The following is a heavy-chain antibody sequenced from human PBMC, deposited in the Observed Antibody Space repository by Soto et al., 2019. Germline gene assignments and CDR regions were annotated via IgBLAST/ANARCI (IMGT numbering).Heavy chain of an antibody. CDR2: ISAYNGNT. Sequence: QVQLVQSGAEVKKPGASVKVSCKASGYTFTSYGISWVRQAPGQGLEWMGWISAYNGNTNYAQKLQDRVTMTTDTITSTSYRELGSLRCDDTAVYYCAGGRLVGSGWDTAKKDSCPYYYYSIDVWGHGATVTVS. V-gene: IGHV1-18*01. CDR3: AGGRLVGSGWDTAKKDSCPYYYYSIDV. D-gene: IGHD6-19*01. CDR1: GYTFTSYG. J-gene: IGHJ6*02.